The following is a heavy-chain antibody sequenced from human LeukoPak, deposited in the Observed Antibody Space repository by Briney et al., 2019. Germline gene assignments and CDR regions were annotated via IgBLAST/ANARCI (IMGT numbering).Heavy chain of an antibody. CDR1: GFTVSSNY. J-gene: IGHJ4*02. CDR2: IYSGGST. CDR3: ARSVVGAVIFDY. Sequence: GGSLRLSCAASGFTVSSNYMSWVRQAPGKGLEWVPVIYSGGSTYYADSVKGRFTISRDNSKNTLYLQMNSLRAEDTAVYYCARSVVGAVIFDYWGQGTLVTVSS. V-gene: IGHV3-53*01. D-gene: IGHD1-26*01.